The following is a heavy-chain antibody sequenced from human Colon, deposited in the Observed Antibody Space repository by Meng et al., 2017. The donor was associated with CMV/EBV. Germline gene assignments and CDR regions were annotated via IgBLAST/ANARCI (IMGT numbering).Heavy chain of an antibody. D-gene: IGHD1-14*01. CDR3: ARDLTTDYNYYYGMDV. J-gene: IGHJ6*02. Sequence: GESLKISCAASGFVFSSFWMTWVRQAPGKGLEWVATIKQPGREKFYADSVKGRFTISRDNAKNSVFLQMNSLRNEDTGVYYCARDLTTDYNYYYGMDVWGHGTTVTVS. CDR1: GFVFSSFW. V-gene: IGHV3-7*01. CDR2: IKQPGREK.